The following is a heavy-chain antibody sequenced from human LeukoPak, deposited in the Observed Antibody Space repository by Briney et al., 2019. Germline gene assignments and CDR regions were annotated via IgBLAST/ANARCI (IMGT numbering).Heavy chain of an antibody. CDR2: IYHSGST. CDR3: ARSRSSGRSGLFDY. V-gene: IGHV4-61*08. J-gene: IGHJ4*02. Sequence: SETLSLTCTVSGGSISSGGYYWSWIRQPPGKGLEWIGYIYHSGSTYYNPSLKSRVTISVDTPKNQFSLKLSSVTAADTAVYYCARSRSSGRSGLFDYWGQGTLVTVSS. CDR1: GGSISSGGYY. D-gene: IGHD6-19*01.